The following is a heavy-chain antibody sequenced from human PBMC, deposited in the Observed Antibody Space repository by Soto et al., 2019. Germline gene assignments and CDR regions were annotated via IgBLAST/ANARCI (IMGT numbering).Heavy chain of an antibody. CDR3: AKGVPGIAVAGTGYFQH. Sequence: GGSLRLSCAASGFTFSRYAMSWVRQAPGKGLEWVSGISGSGDSTYYADSVKGRFTISRDNSKKTVYLQMNSLRAEDTAVYYCAKGVPGIAVAGTGYFQHWGQGTLVTVSS. D-gene: IGHD6-19*01. V-gene: IGHV3-23*01. CDR1: GFTFSRYA. CDR2: ISGSGDST. J-gene: IGHJ1*01.